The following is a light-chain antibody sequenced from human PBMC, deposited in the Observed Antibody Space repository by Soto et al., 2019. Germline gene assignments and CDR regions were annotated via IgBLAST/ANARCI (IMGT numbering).Light chain of an antibody. Sequence: DIVMTQSPDSLAVSLGERAAINCKSSQSVLYSSNNKNYLAWYQQKPGQPPKLLIYWASTRESGVPDRFSGSGSGTDFTLTISRLQAEDVAVYYCQQYYSTPPRITFGQGTRREIK. CDR1: QSVLYSSNNKNY. V-gene: IGKV4-1*01. CDR2: WAS. J-gene: IGKJ5*01. CDR3: QQYYSTPPRIT.